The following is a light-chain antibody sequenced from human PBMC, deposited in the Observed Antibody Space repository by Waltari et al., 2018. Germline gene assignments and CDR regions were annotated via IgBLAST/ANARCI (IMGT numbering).Light chain of an antibody. Sequence: EIVLTQSPATLSLSPGERATLSCRASQNLSSYFAWYQQKPGQPPRLLIYDASNRAAGNPARFSGTGSGTDFTLTISSLEPEDFVVYYCQQRSNWPLTFGGGTKVEI. V-gene: IGKV3-11*01. CDR3: QQRSNWPLT. CDR2: DAS. J-gene: IGKJ4*01. CDR1: QNLSSY.